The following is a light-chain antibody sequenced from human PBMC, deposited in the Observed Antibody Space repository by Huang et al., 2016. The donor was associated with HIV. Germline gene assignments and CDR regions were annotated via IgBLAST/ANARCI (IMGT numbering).Light chain of an antibody. J-gene: IGKJ1*01. CDR2: GAS. Sequence: EVVLTQSPGTLSLSPGKRVALSCRASETIASNYLAWYRQSPGQAPRLLIYGASNRATDTPDRFSGSGSGTDFTLTITKLEPEDSAVNYCQQYGTSPLTFGQGTRVEIK. V-gene: IGKV3-20*01. CDR1: ETIASNY. CDR3: QQYGTSPLT.